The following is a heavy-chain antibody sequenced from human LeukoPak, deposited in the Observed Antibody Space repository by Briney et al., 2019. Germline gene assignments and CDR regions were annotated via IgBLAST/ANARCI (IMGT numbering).Heavy chain of an antibody. CDR2: ISTSGGTT. CDR1: GFTFTNYA. J-gene: IGHJ4*02. V-gene: IGHV3-23*01. CDR3: AKSRGSRRREWNFDY. Sequence: GGSLRLSCAASGFTFTNYAMNWVRQAPGKGLEWVSVISTSGGTTFYADSVKGRFTISRDNSKNTLYLQMNSLRAEDTALYYCAKSRGSRRREWNFDYLRQGSLVTVSS. D-gene: IGHD3-3*01.